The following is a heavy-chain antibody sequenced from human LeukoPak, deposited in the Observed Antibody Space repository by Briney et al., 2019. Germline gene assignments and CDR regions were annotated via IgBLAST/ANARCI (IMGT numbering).Heavy chain of an antibody. Sequence: SVTVSCKPSGGTFSSYAISWVRQAPGQGLEWMGGIIPIFGTANYAQKFQGRVTITADESTSTAYMELSSLRSEDTAVYYCARDGAGSYCGGDCYDYWGQGTLVTASS. V-gene: IGHV1-69*13. CDR2: IIPIFGTA. CDR3: ARDGAGSYCGGDCYDY. J-gene: IGHJ4*02. D-gene: IGHD2-21*01. CDR1: GGTFSSYA.